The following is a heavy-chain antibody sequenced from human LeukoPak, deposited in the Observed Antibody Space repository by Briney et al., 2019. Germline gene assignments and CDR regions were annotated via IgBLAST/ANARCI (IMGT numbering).Heavy chain of an antibody. CDR1: GFTFNSYG. D-gene: IGHD3-3*01. V-gene: IGHV3-33*01. CDR3: ARVNDFWSGYYTFDY. CDR2: IWYDGSNK. J-gene: IGHJ4*02. Sequence: GGSLRLSCAASGFTFNSYGMHWVRQAPGKGLEWVAVIWYDGSNKYYADSVKGRFTISRDNSKNTLYLQMNSLRAEDTAVYYCARVNDFWSGYYTFDYWGQGTLVTVSS.